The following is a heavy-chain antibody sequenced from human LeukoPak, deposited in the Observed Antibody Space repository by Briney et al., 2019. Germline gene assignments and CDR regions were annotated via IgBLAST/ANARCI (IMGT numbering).Heavy chain of an antibody. V-gene: IGHV3-23*01. CDR3: AKDSAIVVVPAAIGDY. CDR1: GFTFSSYA. Sequence: GGSLRLSCAASGFTFSSYAMSWVRQAPGRGLEWVSAISGSGGSTCYADSVKGRFTISRDNSKNTLYLQMNSLRAEDTAVYYCAKDSAIVVVPAAIGDYWGQGTLVTVSS. J-gene: IGHJ4*02. CDR2: ISGSGGST. D-gene: IGHD2-2*02.